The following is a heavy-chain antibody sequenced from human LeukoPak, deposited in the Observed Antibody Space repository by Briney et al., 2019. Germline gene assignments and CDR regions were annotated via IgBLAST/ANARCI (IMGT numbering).Heavy chain of an antibody. CDR3: ARVYSSGWYFDP. CDR2: ISSSSTNI. V-gene: IGHV3-21*01. Sequence: PGGSLRLSCAASGFTFSSYMLNWVRQAPGKGLEWVSSISSSSTNIYYADSVKGRFTISRDNAKNSLYLQMNSLRAEDTAVYYCARVYSSGWYFDPWGQGTLVTVSS. J-gene: IGHJ5*02. D-gene: IGHD6-19*01. CDR1: GFTFSSYM.